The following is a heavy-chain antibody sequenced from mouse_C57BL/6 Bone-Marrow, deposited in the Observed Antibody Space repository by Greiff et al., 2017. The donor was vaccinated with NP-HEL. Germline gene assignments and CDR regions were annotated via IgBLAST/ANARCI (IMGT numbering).Heavy chain of an antibody. Sequence: QVQLQQSGPELVKPGASVKISCKASGYTFTDYYINWVKQRPGQGLEWIGWIFPGSGSTSYIEKFKGKVTLTVDKSSSTAYMLLSSLTSEDSAVYVCAREELPPGFAYWGQGTLVTVSA. CDR3: AREELPPGFAY. J-gene: IGHJ3*01. D-gene: IGHD1-1*01. CDR2: IFPGSGST. V-gene: IGHV1-75*01. CDR1: GYTFTDYY.